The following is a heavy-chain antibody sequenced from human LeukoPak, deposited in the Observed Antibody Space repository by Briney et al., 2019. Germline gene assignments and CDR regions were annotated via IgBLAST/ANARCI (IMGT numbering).Heavy chain of an antibody. Sequence: GGSLRLSCAASGFTFSSYWMSWVRQAPGKGLEWVANIKEDGSEKYYVDSVKGRFTISRDNAKNSLYLQMNSLRAEDTAVYYCAKDRIAVVEGMIDYWGQGTLVTVSS. V-gene: IGHV3-7*03. CDR1: GFTFSSYW. J-gene: IGHJ4*02. CDR3: AKDRIAVVEGMIDY. D-gene: IGHD6-19*01. CDR2: IKEDGSEK.